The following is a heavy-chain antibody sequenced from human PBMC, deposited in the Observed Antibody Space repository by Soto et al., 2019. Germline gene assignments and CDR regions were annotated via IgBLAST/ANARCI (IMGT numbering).Heavy chain of an antibody. V-gene: IGHV3-23*01. J-gene: IGHJ4*02. D-gene: IGHD6-6*01. CDR1: GFTSSTFG. CDR3: GGDPRGPEY. CDR2: ISGSGDNT. Sequence: EGQLLESGGGLVQPGGSLRLSCAGSGFTSSTFGMSWVRQAPGKGLEWVLGISGSGDNTYYADSVKGRFTISRDKSKNTLFLQMNGLRAEDTAMYYCGGDPRGPEYWGQGTLVTVSS.